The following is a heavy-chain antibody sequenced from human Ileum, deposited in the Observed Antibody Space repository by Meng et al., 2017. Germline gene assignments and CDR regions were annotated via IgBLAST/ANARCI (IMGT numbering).Heavy chain of an antibody. Sequence: HVQLPQPCPRLVTPPPALSPPRATSRDTVPSSNTAWNWIRQSPSRGLEWLGRTYYTSKWNNDYAVSVRSRITINADTSKSQSSLHLNSVTPEDTAVYYCARGFWKSGFDSWGQGTLVTVSS. CDR1: RDTVPSSNTA. CDR3: ARGFWKSGFDS. V-gene: IGHV6-1*01. D-gene: IGHD3-3*01. J-gene: IGHJ5*02. CDR2: TYYTSKWNN.